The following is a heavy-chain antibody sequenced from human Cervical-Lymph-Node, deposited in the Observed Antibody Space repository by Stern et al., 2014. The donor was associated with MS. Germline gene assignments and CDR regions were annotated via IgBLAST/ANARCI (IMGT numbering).Heavy chain of an antibody. V-gene: IGHV1-69*01. CDR2: FIPLFGTT. J-gene: IGHJ6*02. CDR3: ARDNDDNGMDV. CDR1: GGIFSNYA. D-gene: IGHD1-1*01. Sequence: QVQLGQSGAEVKKPGSSVTVSCKASGGIFSNYAISWVRQAPGQGLEWMGAFIPLFGTTFYAQKFQCRVTITADESTSTVYMDLSSLRSEDTAVYYCARDNDDNGMDVWGQGTTITVSS.